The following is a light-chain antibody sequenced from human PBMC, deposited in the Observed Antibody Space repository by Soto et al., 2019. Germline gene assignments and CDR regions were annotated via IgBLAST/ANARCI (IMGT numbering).Light chain of an antibody. Sequence: QSVLTQPASVSGSPGQSITISCTGTSNDIGDYNYVSWYQQHPGKAPKLMIYEVSNRPSGVSNRFSGSKSGNTASLTISGLQAEDEADYYCSSYTSSGTLYVFGTGTKVTVL. CDR1: SNDIGDYNY. CDR3: SSYTSSGTLYV. CDR2: EVS. J-gene: IGLJ1*01. V-gene: IGLV2-14*01.